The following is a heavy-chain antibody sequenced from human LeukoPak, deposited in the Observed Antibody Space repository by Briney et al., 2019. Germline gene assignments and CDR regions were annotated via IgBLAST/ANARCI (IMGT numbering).Heavy chain of an antibody. Sequence: PSETLSLTCTVSGGSISINSSYWGWIRQPPGKGLEWIGSIYQSGSTYYNPSLKSRVTISVDRSKNQFSLKLTSVTAADTAVYYCARVLYESNGYPDYWGQGTLVTVSS. J-gene: IGHJ4*02. CDR1: GGSISINSSY. V-gene: IGHV4-39*07. D-gene: IGHD3-22*01. CDR2: IYQSGST. CDR3: ARVLYESNGYPDY.